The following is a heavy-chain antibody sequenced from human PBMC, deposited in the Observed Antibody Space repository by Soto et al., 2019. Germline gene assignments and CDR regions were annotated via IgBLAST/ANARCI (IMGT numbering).Heavy chain of an antibody. J-gene: IGHJ4*02. CDR1: GFTFSSYA. CDR2: ISGSGGST. D-gene: IGHD6-13*01. V-gene: IGHV3-23*01. CDR3: ATLMGIAAAGTDTFDY. Sequence: GGSLRLSCAASGFTFSSYAMSWVRQAPGKGLEWVSAISGSGGSTYYADSVKGRFTISRDNSKNTLYLQMNSLRAEDTAVYYCATLMGIAAAGTDTFDYWGQGTRVTVSS.